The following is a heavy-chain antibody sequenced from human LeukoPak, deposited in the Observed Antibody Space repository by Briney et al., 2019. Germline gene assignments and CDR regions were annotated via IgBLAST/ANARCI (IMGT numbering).Heavy chain of an antibody. J-gene: IGHJ4*02. D-gene: IGHD3-22*01. CDR2: INPSGGST. CDR3: ARGHDSSGYYLDY. Sequence: ASVKVSCKASGGTFSSYAISWVRQAPGQGLEWMGIINPSGGSTSYAQKFQGRVTMTRDTSTSTVYMELSSLRSEDTAVYYCARGHDSSGYYLDYWGQGTLVTVSS. CDR1: GGTFSSYA. V-gene: IGHV1-46*01.